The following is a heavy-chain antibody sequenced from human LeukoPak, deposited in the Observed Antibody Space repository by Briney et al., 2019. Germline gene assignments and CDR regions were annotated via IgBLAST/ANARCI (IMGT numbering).Heavy chain of an antibody. CDR2: ISSSSSYT. CDR3: AREPGLGYAFDT. Sequence: GGSLRLSCAASGSTFSDYYMSWIRQAPGKGLEWVSYISSSSSYTNYADSVKGRFTISRDNARDSLYLQMNSLGDTAVYYCAREPGLGYAFDTWGQGTKVTVSS. J-gene: IGHJ3*02. D-gene: IGHD1-1*01. V-gene: IGHV3-11*06. CDR1: GSTFSDYY.